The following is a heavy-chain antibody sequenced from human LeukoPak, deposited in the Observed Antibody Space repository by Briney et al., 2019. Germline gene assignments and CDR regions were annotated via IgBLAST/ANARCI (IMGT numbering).Heavy chain of an antibody. CDR1: GGSFSGYY. D-gene: IGHD2-2*01. CDR3: ARGRDSCFDY. V-gene: IGHV4-34*01. Sequence: SETLSLTCAVHGGSFSGYYWSWIRQPPGKGLEWIGEINHSGSTNYNPSLKSRVTISVDTSKNQFSLQLHSLPPEDTAVYYCARGRDSCFDYWGQGTLVTVSS. J-gene: IGHJ4*02. CDR2: INHSGST.